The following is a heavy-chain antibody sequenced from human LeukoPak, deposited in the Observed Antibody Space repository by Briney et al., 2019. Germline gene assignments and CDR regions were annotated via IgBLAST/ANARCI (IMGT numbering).Heavy chain of an antibody. J-gene: IGHJ3*01. Sequence: ASVKVSCKASGYTFTNNGISWVRQAPGQGLEWMGWVSAYSGNTYYAQRLQGRVTMTTDTSTSTAYMELRSLRSDDTAVYYCARDLAYCGGDCYFDAFDFWGQGTMVTVSS. CDR3: ARDLAYCGGDCYFDAFDF. D-gene: IGHD2-21*01. CDR1: GYTFTNNG. V-gene: IGHV1-18*01. CDR2: VSAYSGNT.